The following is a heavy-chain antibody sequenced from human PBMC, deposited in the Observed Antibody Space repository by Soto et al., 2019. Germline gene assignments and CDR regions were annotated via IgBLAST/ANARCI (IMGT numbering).Heavy chain of an antibody. CDR2: IIPISGTA. CDR1: GGTFSSYA. V-gene: IGHV1-69*01. J-gene: IGHJ6*02. Sequence: QVQLVQSGAEVKKPGSSVKVSCKASGGTFSSYAISWVRQAPGQGLEWMGGIIPISGTANYAQKFQGRVTITADESMSTAYMELSSLRSEDTAVYYCARSHGSSTSLEIYYYYYYGMDVWGQGTTVTVSS. D-gene: IGHD2-2*01. CDR3: ARSHGSSTSLEIYYYYYYGMDV.